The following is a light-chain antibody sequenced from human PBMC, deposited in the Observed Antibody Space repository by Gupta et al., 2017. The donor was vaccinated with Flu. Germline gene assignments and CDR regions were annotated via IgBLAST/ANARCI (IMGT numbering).Light chain of an antibody. V-gene: IGLV2-14*03. CDR2: DVN. Sequence: SAPPQPASVSVSPGQSITISCTGTSSDVGGHNFVYWYQHHPGEAPRLIIYDVNRRPAGVSNRFSGSKSDNTASLTISVLRAEDEGDFYCASDTRTSNRVFGSGTRVTVL. CDR1: SSDVGGHNF. J-gene: IGLJ1*01. CDR3: ASDTRTSNRV.